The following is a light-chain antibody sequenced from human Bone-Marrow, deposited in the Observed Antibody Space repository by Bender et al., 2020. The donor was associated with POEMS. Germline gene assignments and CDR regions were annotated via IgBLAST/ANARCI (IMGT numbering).Light chain of an antibody. V-gene: IGLV2-14*02. CDR1: SSDVGSYNL. J-gene: IGLJ2*01. CDR3: QTWDSNTVI. Sequence: QSALTQPASVSGSPGQSITISCTGTSSDVGSYNLVSLYQQHPGEAPKPIIYDLNKRPSGIPERFSGSNSGNTATLTISGTQAMDEADYFCQTWDSNTVIFGEGTKLTVL. CDR2: DLN.